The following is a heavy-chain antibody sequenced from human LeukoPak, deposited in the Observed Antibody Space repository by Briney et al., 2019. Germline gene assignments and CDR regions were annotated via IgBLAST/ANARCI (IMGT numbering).Heavy chain of an antibody. Sequence: SVNVSCKASGGTFSSYAISWVRQAPGQGLEWMGGIIPIFGTANYAQKFQGRVTITADESTSTAYMELSSLRSEDTAVYYCARRTRDGYNGFDYWGQGTLVTVSS. CDR1: GGTFSSYA. CDR3: ARRTRDGYNGFDY. J-gene: IGHJ4*02. V-gene: IGHV1-69*13. D-gene: IGHD5-24*01. CDR2: IIPIFGTA.